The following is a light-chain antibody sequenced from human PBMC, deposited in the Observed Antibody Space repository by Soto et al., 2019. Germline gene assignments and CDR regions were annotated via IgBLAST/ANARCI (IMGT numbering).Light chain of an antibody. V-gene: IGLV2-8*01. J-gene: IGLJ2*01. Sequence: QSALTQPPSASGSPGQSVTISGTGSSSDVGGYEYVSWYQEHPGKAPKLIIYEVIKRPSGVPDRFSGSKSGNTASLTVSGLQAEDEADYYCSSYAGSNNLHVLFGGGTKVTVL. CDR3: SSYAGSNNLHVL. CDR1: SSDVGGYEY. CDR2: EVI.